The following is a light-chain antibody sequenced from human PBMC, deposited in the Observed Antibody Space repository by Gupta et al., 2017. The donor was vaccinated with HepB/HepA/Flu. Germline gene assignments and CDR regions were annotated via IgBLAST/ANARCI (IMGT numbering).Light chain of an antibody. CDR3: PTYGSSSQT. Sequence: EIVLTQSPGTLSLSPGERATLSCRASQSVSSSYLAWYQQKPGQAPRLRSYGASSRATGIPDRGTGSGSGTDFTLTIRRLEPEDFAVYDCPTYGSSSQTFGHGTTVEIK. J-gene: IGKJ1*01. CDR2: GAS. V-gene: IGKV3-20*01. CDR1: QSVSSSY.